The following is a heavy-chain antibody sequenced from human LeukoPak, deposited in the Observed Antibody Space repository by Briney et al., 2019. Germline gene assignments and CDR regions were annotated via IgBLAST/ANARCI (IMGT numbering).Heavy chain of an antibody. CDR3: ARGPSDIVVVPAAIFYYYMDV. Sequence: PGGSLRLSCAASGFTFSSYAMSWVRQAPGKGLEWVSSISSSSSYIYYADSVKGRFTISRDNAKNSLYLQMNSLRAEDTAVYYCARGPSDIVVVPAAIFYYYMDVWGKGTTVTVSS. D-gene: IGHD2-2*02. J-gene: IGHJ6*03. V-gene: IGHV3-21*01. CDR1: GFTFSSYA. CDR2: ISSSSSYI.